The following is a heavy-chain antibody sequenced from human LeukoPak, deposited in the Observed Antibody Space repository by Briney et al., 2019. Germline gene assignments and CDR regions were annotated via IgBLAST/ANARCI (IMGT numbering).Heavy chain of an antibody. V-gene: IGHV3-33*01. Sequence: GGSLRLSCAASGFTFSSYGMHWVRQAPGKGLEWVAVIWYDGSNKYYADSVKGRFTISRDNSKNTLYLQMNSLRAEDTAVYYCARGRYYYGSWYMDVWGQGTTVTVSS. J-gene: IGHJ6*02. CDR2: IWYDGSNK. CDR3: ARGRYYYGSWYMDV. D-gene: IGHD3-10*01. CDR1: GFTFSSYG.